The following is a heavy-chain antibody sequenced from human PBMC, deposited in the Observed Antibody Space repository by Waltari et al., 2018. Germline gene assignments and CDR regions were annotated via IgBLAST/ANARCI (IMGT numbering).Heavy chain of an antibody. Sequence: EVQLVESGGGLVKPGVSLGLSCDASGFTFSNAGMHCVRQAPGKGLEWVGRIKSRTEGGTTDYAAPVKGRFSVSRDDSKKMLYLEMNNLKTEDTAMYFCTTRSLVEGTDDVLDLWGRGTMAIVSS. CDR3: TTRSLVEGTDDVLDL. CDR2: IKSRTEGGTT. CDR1: GFTFSNAG. D-gene: IGHD2-21*02. J-gene: IGHJ3*01. V-gene: IGHV3-15*01.